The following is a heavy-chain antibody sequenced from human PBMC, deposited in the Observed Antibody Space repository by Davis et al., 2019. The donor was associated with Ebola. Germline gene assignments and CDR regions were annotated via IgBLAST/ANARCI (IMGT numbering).Heavy chain of an antibody. V-gene: IGHV3-23*01. CDR2: ISGSGGST. CDR3: AKEATYFAALYYYGMDV. D-gene: IGHD3-9*01. Sequence: GESLKISCASSGFPFSSYAMTWVRQAPGKGLEWVSAISGSGGSTYYADSVKGRFTISRDNSKNTLYLQMNSLRAEDTAVYYCAKEATYFAALYYYGMDVWGQGTTVTVSS. CDR1: GFPFSSYA. J-gene: IGHJ6*02.